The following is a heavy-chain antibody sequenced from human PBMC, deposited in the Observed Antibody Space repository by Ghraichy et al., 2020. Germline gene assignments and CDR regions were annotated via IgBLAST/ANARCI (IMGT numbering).Heavy chain of an antibody. Sequence: GESLNISCATSGFTFNIYSMNWVRQAPGKGLEWLSSISSNSDSRFYAESVKGRFTISRDNAKNSLFLQMNSLRAEDTSVYYCARDHCTSSSCIDAFDSWGQGTLVTVSS. CDR1: GFTFNIYS. D-gene: IGHD2-8*01. CDR3: ARDHCTSSSCIDAFDS. CDR2: ISSNSDSR. V-gene: IGHV3-21*01. J-gene: IGHJ4*02.